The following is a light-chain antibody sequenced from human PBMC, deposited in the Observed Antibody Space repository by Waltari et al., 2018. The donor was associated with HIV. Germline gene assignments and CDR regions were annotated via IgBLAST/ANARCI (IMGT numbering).Light chain of an antibody. CDR3: HQYGTSPPIT. V-gene: IGKV3-20*01. CDR1: QSVSSHY. Sequence: EIVLTQSPGTLSLSPGERVILSCRASQSVSSHYLAWFQQKPGQPPGLLIYATSNRATDIPERFSGSGSGTDFTLTITRLEPEDFAVYYCHQYGTSPPITFGQGTRLEIK. J-gene: IGKJ5*01. CDR2: ATS.